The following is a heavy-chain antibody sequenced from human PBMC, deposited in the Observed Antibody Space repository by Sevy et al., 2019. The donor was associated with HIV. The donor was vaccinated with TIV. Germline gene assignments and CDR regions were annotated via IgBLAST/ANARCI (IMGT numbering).Heavy chain of an antibody. J-gene: IGHJ4*02. CDR2: IYYSGST. CDR1: GGSISSGGYY. CDR3: ARGGSGYFDY. D-gene: IGHD3-10*01. V-gene: IGHV4-31*03. Sequence: SETLSLTCTVSGGSISSGGYYWSWIRQHPGKGLEWIGYIYYSGSTYYNPSLKSRVTISVDTSKNKFSLKLSSVTAADTAVYYCARGGSGYFDYWGQGTLVTVSS.